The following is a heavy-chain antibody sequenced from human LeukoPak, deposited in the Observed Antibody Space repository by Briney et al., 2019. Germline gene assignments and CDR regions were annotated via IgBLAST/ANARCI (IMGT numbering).Heavy chain of an antibody. CDR1: GFTLSIYC. CDR3: ARRYSSGWYGY. D-gene: IGHD6-19*01. Sequence: GRSLRLSCAASGFTLSIYCMSCVRHAPGKGQEWVANIKQDGSEKYYADSAKGRFTISRDNDNNSLYLQMNSLRDEDTAVYYCARRYSSGWYGYWGQGTLVTVSS. V-gene: IGHV3-7*04. J-gene: IGHJ4*02. CDR2: IKQDGSEK.